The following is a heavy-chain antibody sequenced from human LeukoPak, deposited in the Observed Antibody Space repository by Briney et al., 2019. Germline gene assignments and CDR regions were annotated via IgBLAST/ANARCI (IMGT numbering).Heavy chain of an antibody. CDR2: IYHSGST. J-gene: IGHJ4*02. D-gene: IGHD1-26*01. CDR1: GGSISSGGYY. V-gene: IGHV4-30-2*01. Sequence: SQTLSLTCTVSGGSISSGGYYWSWIRQPPGKGLEWIGYIYHSGSTYYNPSLKSRVTISVDRSKNQFSLKLSSVTAADTAVYYCARAPIVGAIISGGGFDYWGQGTLVTVSS. CDR3: ARAPIVGAIISGGGFDY.